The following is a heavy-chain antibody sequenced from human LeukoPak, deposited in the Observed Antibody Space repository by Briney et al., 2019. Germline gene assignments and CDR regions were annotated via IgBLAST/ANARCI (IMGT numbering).Heavy chain of an antibody. D-gene: IGHD5-18*01. V-gene: IGHV4-34*01. CDR3: ARVRWIQLWLRGRAFDI. Sequence: PSETLSLTCAVYGGSFSGYYWSWIRQPPGKGLEWIGEINHSGSTNYNPSLKSRVTISVDTSKNQFSLKLSSVTAADTAVYYCARVRWIQLWLRGRAFDIWGQGTMVTVSS. CDR2: INHSGST. J-gene: IGHJ3*02. CDR1: GGSFSGYY.